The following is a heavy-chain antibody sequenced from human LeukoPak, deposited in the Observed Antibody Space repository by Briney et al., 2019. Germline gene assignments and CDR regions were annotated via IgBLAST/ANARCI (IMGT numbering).Heavy chain of an antibody. CDR1: GFTFSSYW. CDR2: IKQDGSEK. V-gene: IGHV3-7*01. CDR3: ARDRGWGLRFLDY. Sequence: PGGSLRLSCAASGFTFSSYWMTWVRQAPGKGLEWVANIKQDGSEKYYVDSVKGRFTISRDNAKNSLYLQMYSLRAEDTAMYYCARDRGWGLRFLDYWGQGTLVTVSS. D-gene: IGHD1-26*01. J-gene: IGHJ4*02.